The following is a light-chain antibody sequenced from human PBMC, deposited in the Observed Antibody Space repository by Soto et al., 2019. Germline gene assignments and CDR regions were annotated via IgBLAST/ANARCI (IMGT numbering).Light chain of an antibody. J-gene: IGLJ1*01. CDR2: SNN. CDR3: AAWDDSLNGPNYV. V-gene: IGLV1-44*01. CDR1: SSNIGSNT. Sequence: QSALTQPPSASGTPGQRVTISCSGSSSNIGSNTVNWYRQLPGTAPKLLIYSNNQRPSGVPDRFSGSKSGTSASLAISGLQSEDEADYYCAAWDDSLNGPNYVFGTGTKVTVL.